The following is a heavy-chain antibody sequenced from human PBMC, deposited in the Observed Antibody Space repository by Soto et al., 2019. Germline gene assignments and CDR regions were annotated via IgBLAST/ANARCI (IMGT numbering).Heavy chain of an antibody. CDR1: GFTFSSYA. Sequence: EVQLVESGGGLVQPGGSLRLSCSASGFTFSSYAMHWVRQAPGKGLEYVSAISSNGGSTYYADSVKGRFTISRDNSKNTLYLQMSSLRAEDTAVYYCVKDLATGRASQQLVFGYWGQGTLVTVSS. J-gene: IGHJ4*02. D-gene: IGHD6-13*01. CDR3: VKDLATGRASQQLVFGY. CDR2: ISSNGGST. V-gene: IGHV3-64D*08.